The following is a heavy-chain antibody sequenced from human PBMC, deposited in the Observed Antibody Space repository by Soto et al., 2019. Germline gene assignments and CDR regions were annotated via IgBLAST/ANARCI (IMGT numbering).Heavy chain of an antibody. CDR1: GFTFSSYG. CDR2: ISYDVSNK. V-gene: IGHV3-30*18. Sequence: QVQLVESGGGVVQPGRSLRLSCAASGFTFSSYGMHWVRQAPGKGLEWVAVISYDVSNKYYADSVKGRFTISRDNSKNTLYLQMNSLRAEDTAVYYCAKDQGYSSGWYEPPFDYWGQGTLVTVSS. CDR3: AKDQGYSSGWYEPPFDY. J-gene: IGHJ4*02. D-gene: IGHD6-19*01.